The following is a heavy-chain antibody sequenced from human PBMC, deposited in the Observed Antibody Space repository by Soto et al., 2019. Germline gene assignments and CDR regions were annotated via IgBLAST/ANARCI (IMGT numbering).Heavy chain of an antibody. V-gene: IGHV4-59*12. CDR2: MYHSGST. Sequence: PSETLSLTCTVSDDSMRSFSWRWNRQPPGKGLEWIGSMYHSGSTYYNPSLKSRVTISIDRSKNQFSLKLSSVTAADTAVYYCARVPDYWGQGILVTVSS. CDR3: ARVPDY. D-gene: IGHD2-2*01. CDR1: DDSMRSFS. J-gene: IGHJ4*02.